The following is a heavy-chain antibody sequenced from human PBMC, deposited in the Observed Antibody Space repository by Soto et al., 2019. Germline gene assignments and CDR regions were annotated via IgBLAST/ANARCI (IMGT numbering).Heavy chain of an antibody. CDR2: IYCDDDK. J-gene: IGHJ4*02. CDR1: GFSLTTSGVG. Sequence: QITLNESGPTQVKPRQTLTMTCTFSGFSLTTSGVGVGWIRQSPGKAPEWLALIYCDDDKRYSPSLKSRLTIPKDTSKNQVVLTMAYLDPADTATYYCAHRVLRTVFGLVTTTAIYFDFWGQGTPVAVSS. V-gene: IGHV2-5*02. CDR3: AHRVLRTVFGLVTTTAIYFDF. D-gene: IGHD3-3*01.